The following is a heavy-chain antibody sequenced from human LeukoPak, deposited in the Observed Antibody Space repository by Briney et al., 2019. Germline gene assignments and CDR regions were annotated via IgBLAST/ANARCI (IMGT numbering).Heavy chain of an antibody. CDR1: GYTFTSYD. J-gene: IGHJ6*03. V-gene: IGHV1-8*01. D-gene: IGHD5-18*01. CDR2: MNPNSGNT. CDR3: ARKGIQLAGMDV. Sequence: ASVKVSCKASGYTFTSYDINWVRQATGQGLERMGWMNPNSGNTGYAQKFQGRVTMTRNTSISTAYMELSSLRSEDTAVYYCARKGIQLAGMDVWGKGPTVTVSS.